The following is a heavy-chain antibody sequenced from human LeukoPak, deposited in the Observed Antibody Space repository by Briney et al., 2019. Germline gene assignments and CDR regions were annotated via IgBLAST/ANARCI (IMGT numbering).Heavy chain of an antibody. D-gene: IGHD1-14*01. V-gene: IGHV3-21*01. CDR1: GFTFSNYY. Sequence: GGSLRLSCAASGFTFSNYYMNWVRQAPGKGLEWVSCISSSSTYIYYADSVKGRFTISRDNAKNTLYLQMNSLRAEDTAVYYCARDEVITFRLFDHWGQGTLVTVSS. CDR2: ISSSSTYI. J-gene: IGHJ4*02. CDR3: ARDEVITFRLFDH.